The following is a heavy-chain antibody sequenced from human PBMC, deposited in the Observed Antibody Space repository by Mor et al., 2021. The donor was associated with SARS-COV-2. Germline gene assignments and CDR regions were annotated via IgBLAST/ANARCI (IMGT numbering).Heavy chain of an antibody. V-gene: IGHV4-31*02. D-gene: IGHD3-10*01. CDR2: T. CDR3: ARASRDNWFHP. Sequence: TYYSPSLRTRVPISLDTSRNQCFLKLSSVTAADTAVYYCARASRDNWFHPWGQGTVVTVSS. J-gene: IGHJ5*02.